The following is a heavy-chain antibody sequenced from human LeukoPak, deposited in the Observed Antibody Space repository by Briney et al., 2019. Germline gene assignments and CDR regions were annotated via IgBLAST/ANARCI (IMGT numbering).Heavy chain of an antibody. V-gene: IGHV3-23*01. CDR3: AKADSSGWYIAYFDY. J-gene: IGHJ4*02. CDR1: GFTFSSYA. D-gene: IGHD6-19*01. Sequence: PGGSLRLSCAASGFTFSSYAMSWVRQAPGKGLEWVSAISGSGGSTYYADYVKGRFTISRDNSKNTLYLQRNSLRAEDTAVYYCAKADSSGWYIAYFDYWGQGTLVTVSS. CDR2: ISGSGGST.